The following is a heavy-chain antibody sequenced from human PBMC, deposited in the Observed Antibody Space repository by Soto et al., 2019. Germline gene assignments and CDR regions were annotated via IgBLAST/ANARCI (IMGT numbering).Heavy chain of an antibody. CDR2: IIPIFGTA. D-gene: IGHD6-6*01. V-gene: IGHV1-69*13. J-gene: IGHJ5*02. Sequence: WASVKVSCKASGGTFSSYAISWVRQAPGQGLEWMGGIIPIFGTANYAQKFQGRVTITADESTSTAYMELSSLRSEDTAVYYCARARIAARYGSNNWFDPWGQGTLVTVSS. CDR1: GGTFSSYA. CDR3: ARARIAARYGSNNWFDP.